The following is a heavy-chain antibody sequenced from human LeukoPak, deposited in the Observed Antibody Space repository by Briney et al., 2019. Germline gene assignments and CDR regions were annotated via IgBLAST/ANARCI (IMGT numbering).Heavy chain of an antibody. J-gene: IGHJ6*03. CDR1: GGSISSYY. D-gene: IGHD1-26*01. Sequence: PSETLSLTCTVSGGSISSYYWSWIRQPPGRGLEWIGYIYYSGSTNYNPSLKSRVTISVDTSKNQFSLKLSSVTAADTAVYYCARGIFGIVGATTNYYYYYYMDVWGKGTTVTVSS. V-gene: IGHV4-59*01. CDR2: IYYSGST. CDR3: ARGIFGIVGATTNYYYYYYMDV.